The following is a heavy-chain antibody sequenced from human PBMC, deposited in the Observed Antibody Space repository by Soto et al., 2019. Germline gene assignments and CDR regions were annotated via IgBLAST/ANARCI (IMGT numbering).Heavy chain of an antibody. J-gene: IGHJ2*01. Sequence: EVQLVESGGGLVQPGGSLRLSCAASGFTFSSYAMHWVRQAPGKGLEYVSAISSNGGSTYYANSVKGRFTISRDNSKNTLYLQMGSLRAEDMAVYYCARRLGDGGNWYFDLWGRGTLVTVSS. D-gene: IGHD6-25*01. CDR1: GFTFSSYA. CDR3: ARRLGDGGNWYFDL. V-gene: IGHV3-64*01. CDR2: ISSNGGST.